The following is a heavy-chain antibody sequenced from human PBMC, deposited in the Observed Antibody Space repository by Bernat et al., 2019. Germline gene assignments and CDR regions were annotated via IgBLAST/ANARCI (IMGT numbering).Heavy chain of an antibody. J-gene: IGHJ3*02. CDR2: IYYSGST. Sequence: QVQLQESGPGLVKPSQTLSLTCTVSGGSISSGGYYWSWIRQHPGKGLEWIGYIYYSGSTYYNPSLKSLVTISVDTSKNQFSLKLSSVTAADTAVYYCARVTTVTTSYAFHIWGQGTMVTVSS. D-gene: IGHD4-11*01. V-gene: IGHV4-31*01. CDR3: ARVTTVTTSYAFHI. CDR1: GGSISSGGYY.